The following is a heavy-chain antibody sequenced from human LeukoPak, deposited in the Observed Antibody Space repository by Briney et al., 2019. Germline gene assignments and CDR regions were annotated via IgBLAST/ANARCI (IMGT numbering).Heavy chain of an antibody. Sequence: PSETLSLTCAVYGASFSAYYWSWIRQPPGKGLEWIGEINHSGSTNCNPSLKSRVTISVDTSKNQFSLKLSSVTAADTAVYYCARASGIAVAGTRAADPSFDYWGQGTLVTVSS. CDR1: GASFSAYY. D-gene: IGHD6-19*01. V-gene: IGHV4-34*01. J-gene: IGHJ4*02. CDR2: INHSGST. CDR3: ARASGIAVAGTRAADPSFDY.